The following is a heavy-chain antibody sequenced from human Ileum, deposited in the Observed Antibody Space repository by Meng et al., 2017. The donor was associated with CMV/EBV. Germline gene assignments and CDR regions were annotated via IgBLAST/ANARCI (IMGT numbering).Heavy chain of an antibody. CDR3: TSEPPGE. D-gene: IGHD1-14*01. CDR1: GGSVNSGNYY. CDR2: IYTNGRA. Sequence: QVPLQQPGPGLVKPSQTLSLTCVVSGGSVNSGNYYWGWVRQPAGKGLEWIGRIYTNGRAGYNPSLKSRVTISMDTSDNQFSLTLNSVTAADTAVYYCTSEPPGEWGRGTLVTVSS. J-gene: IGHJ4*02. V-gene: IGHV4-61*02.